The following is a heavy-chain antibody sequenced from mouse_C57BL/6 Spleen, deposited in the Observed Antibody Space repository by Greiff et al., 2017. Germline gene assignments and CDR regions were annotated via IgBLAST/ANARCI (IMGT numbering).Heavy chain of an antibody. D-gene: IGHD2-4*01. V-gene: IGHV3-6*01. Sequence: EVKLQESGPGLVKPSQSLSLTCSVTGYSITSGYYWNWIRQFPGNKLEWMGYISYDGSNNYNPSLKNRISITRYTSKNQFFLKLNTVTTEDTATYYCARGGDYLYYYAMDYWGQGTSVTVSS. CDR1: GYSITSGYY. J-gene: IGHJ4*01. CDR2: ISYDGSN. CDR3: ARGGDYLYYYAMDY.